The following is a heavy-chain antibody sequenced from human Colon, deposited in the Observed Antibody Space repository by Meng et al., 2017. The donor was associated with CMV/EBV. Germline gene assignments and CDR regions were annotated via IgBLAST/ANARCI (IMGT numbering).Heavy chain of an antibody. CDR3: AGRGRGSFAF. CDR1: GASLHVGGYY. CDR2: IYSGGTT. Sequence: LTCNVSGASLHVGGYYWTWIRQHPEKGLEWIGYIYSGGTTYYNPSLTSRATISMDTSKGHFSLRLRSVTASDTAVYYCAGRGRGSFAFWGQGILVTVSS. V-gene: IGHV4-31*03. D-gene: IGHD3-10*01. J-gene: IGHJ4*02.